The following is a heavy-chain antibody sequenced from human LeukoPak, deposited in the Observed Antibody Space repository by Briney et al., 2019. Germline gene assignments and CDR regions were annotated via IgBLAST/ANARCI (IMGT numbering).Heavy chain of an antibody. J-gene: IGHJ4*02. Sequence: GGSLRLSCAASGFTFSSYAMHWVRQAPGKGLEWVAVISYDGSSKYYADSVKGRFTISRDNSKNTLYLQMNSLRAEDTAAYYCARALNFDYGMNYWGQGILVTVSS. CDR2: ISYDGSSK. D-gene: IGHD3-9*01. CDR1: GFTFSSYA. CDR3: ARALNFDYGMNY. V-gene: IGHV3-30-3*01.